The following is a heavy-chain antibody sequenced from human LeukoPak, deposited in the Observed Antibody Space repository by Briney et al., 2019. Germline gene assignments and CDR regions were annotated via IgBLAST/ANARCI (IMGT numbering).Heavy chain of an antibody. Sequence: GGSLRLSCAASGFTFSNAWMSWVRQAPGKGLEWVGRIKSKTDGGTTDYAAPVKGRFTISRDDSKNTLYLQMNSPKTEDTAVYYCTTDGDNWNDGTVKRGGDAFDIWGQGTMVTVSS. D-gene: IGHD1-1*01. V-gene: IGHV3-15*01. CDR2: IKSKTDGGTT. J-gene: IGHJ3*02. CDR3: TTDGDNWNDGTVKRGGDAFDI. CDR1: GFTFSNAW.